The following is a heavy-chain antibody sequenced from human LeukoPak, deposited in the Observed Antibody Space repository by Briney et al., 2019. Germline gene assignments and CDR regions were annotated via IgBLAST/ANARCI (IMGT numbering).Heavy chain of an antibody. CDR2: ISYDGSNK. CDR3: TKVRSGSSNWALRVFDY. J-gene: IGHJ4*02. V-gene: IGHV3-30-3*01. D-gene: IGHD4-11*01. Sequence: QAGGSLRLSCAASGFTSSSYAMHWVRQAPGKGLEWVAVISYDGSNKYYADSVKGRFTISRDNSKSTLYLEMNSLRVEDTAVYYCTKVRSGSSNWALRVFDYWGQGALVTVSS. CDR1: GFTSSSYA.